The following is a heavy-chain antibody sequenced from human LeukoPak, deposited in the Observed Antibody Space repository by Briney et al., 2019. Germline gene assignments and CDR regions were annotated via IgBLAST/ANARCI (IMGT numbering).Heavy chain of an antibody. V-gene: IGHV4-39*01. CDR1: GGSISSSSYY. Sequence: SETLSLTCTVSGGSISSSSYYWGWIRQPPGKGLEWIGSIYYSGSTYYNPSLKSRVTISVDTSKNQFSLKLSSVTAADTAVYYCAGVSGYYDSSGYFDYWGQGTLVTVSS. D-gene: IGHD3-22*01. CDR2: IYYSGST. J-gene: IGHJ4*02. CDR3: AGVSGYYDSSGYFDY.